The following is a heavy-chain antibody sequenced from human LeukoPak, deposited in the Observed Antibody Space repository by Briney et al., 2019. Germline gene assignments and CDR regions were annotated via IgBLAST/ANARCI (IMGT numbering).Heavy chain of an antibody. J-gene: IGHJ4*02. Sequence: GGSLRLSCAASGFTFISYAMHWVRQAPGKGLEWVAVISYDGSNKYYADSVKGRFTISRDNSKNTLYLQMNSLRAEDTAVYYCARFGSSHDDYWGQGTLVTVSS. CDR2: ISYDGSNK. CDR3: ARFGSSHDDY. D-gene: IGHD6-13*01. V-gene: IGHV3-30-3*01. CDR1: GFTFISYA.